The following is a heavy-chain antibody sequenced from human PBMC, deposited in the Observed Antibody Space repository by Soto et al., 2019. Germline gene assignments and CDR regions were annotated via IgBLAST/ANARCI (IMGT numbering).Heavy chain of an antibody. CDR2: ISYDGNNK. D-gene: IGHD1-26*01. Sequence: QVQLVESGGGVVQPGRSLRLSCGASGFKFSTYGMHWVRQAPGKGLEWVAVISYDGNNKDYADSVKGRFTISRDNSKNKSYLQMNSLTAEDTAVYYCAKGLVGYVFGVQDYYFGMDVWGQGTTVAVSS. J-gene: IGHJ6*02. V-gene: IGHV3-30*18. CDR3: AKGLVGYVFGVQDYYFGMDV. CDR1: GFKFSTYG.